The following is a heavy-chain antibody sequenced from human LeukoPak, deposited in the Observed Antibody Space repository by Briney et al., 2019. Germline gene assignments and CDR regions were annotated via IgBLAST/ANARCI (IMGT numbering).Heavy chain of an antibody. J-gene: IGHJ3*02. CDR1: GGSFSGYY. D-gene: IGHD1-14*01. V-gene: IGHV4-34*01. CDR3: ARGRRGPNRRYDAFDI. Sequence: KPSETLSLTCAVYGGSFSGYYWSWIRQPPGKGLEWIGEINHSGSTKYNPSLKSRVTISVDTSKNQFSLKLSSVTAADTAVYYCARGRRGPNRRYDAFDIWGQGTMVTVSS. CDR2: INHSGST.